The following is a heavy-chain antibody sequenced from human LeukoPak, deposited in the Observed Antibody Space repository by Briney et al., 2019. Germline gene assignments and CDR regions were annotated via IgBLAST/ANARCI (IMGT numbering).Heavy chain of an antibody. J-gene: IGHJ6*02. CDR1: GFTFSTYG. CDR3: ARGTGYYYYGMDV. CDR2: IWYDGSDK. Sequence: GRSLRLLCAASGFTFSTYGMHWVRQAPGKGLEWVAVIWYDGSDKYYADSVKGRFTISRDNSKNTLYLQMNSLRAEDTAVYYCARGTGYYYYGMDVWGQGTTVTVSS. V-gene: IGHV3-33*01. D-gene: IGHD7-27*01.